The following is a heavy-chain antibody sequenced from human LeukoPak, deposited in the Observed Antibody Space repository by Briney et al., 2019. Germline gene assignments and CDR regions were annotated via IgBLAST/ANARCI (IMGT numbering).Heavy chain of an antibody. Sequence: GGSLRLSCATSGFAFSTYAMAWVRQAPGKGLEWVSSISSSSSYIYYADSVKGRFTISRDNAKNSLYLQMNSLRAEDTAVYYCARAPPHCYGMDVWGQRTTVTVSS. J-gene: IGHJ6*02. V-gene: IGHV3-21*01. CDR3: ARAPPHCYGMDV. CDR1: GFAFSTYA. CDR2: ISSSSSYI.